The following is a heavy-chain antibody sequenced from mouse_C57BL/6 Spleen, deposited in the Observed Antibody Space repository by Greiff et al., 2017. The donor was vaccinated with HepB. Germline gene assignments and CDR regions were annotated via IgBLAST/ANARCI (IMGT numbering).Heavy chain of an antibody. V-gene: IGHV1-54*01. CDR1: GYAFTNYL. CDR3: ERAYYSNYEGFAY. CDR2: INPGSGGT. D-gene: IGHD2-5*01. Sequence: VQLQQSGAELVRPGTSVKVSCKASGYAFTNYLIEWVKQRPGQGLEWIGVINPGSGGTNYNEKFKGKATLTADKSSSTAYMQLSSLTSEDSAVYFCERAYYSNYEGFAYWGQGTLVTVAA. J-gene: IGHJ3*01.